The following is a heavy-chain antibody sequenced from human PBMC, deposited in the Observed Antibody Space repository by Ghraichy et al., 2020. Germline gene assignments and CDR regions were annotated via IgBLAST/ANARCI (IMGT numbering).Heavy chain of an antibody. D-gene: IGHD3-22*01. J-gene: IGHJ5*02. CDR2: IYYSGST. CDR1: GGSVSSGSYY. CDR3: ARDEYYNDSSGYDHRWFDP. V-gene: IGHV4-61*01. Sequence: GSLRLSCTVSGGSVSSGSYYWSWIRQPPGKGLEWIGYIYYSGSTNYNPSLKSRVTISVDTSKNQFSLKLSSVTAADTAVYYCARDEYYNDSSGYDHRWFDPWGQGTLVTVSS.